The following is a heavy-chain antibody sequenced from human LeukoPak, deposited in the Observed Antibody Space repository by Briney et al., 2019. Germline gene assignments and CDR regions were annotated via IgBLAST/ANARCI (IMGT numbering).Heavy chain of an antibody. CDR1: GFTFSSYA. J-gene: IGHJ4*02. CDR3: AKTGYYYASGSYYNFDY. D-gene: IGHD3-10*01. V-gene: IGHV3-23*01. CDR2: ISGSGGNT. Sequence: PGGSLRLSCAASGFTFSSYAMSWVRQAPEKGLEWVSTISGSGGNTYYADSVKGRFTISKDNSKNTLYLQMNGLRAEDTAVYYCAKTGYYYASGSYYNFDYWGQGTLVTVSS.